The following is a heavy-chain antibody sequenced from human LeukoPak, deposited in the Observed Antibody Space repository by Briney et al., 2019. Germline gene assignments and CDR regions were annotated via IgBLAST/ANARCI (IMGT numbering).Heavy chain of an antibody. J-gene: IGHJ6*02. CDR1: GYTFTSYG. Sequence: ASVKVSCKASGYTFTSYGISWVRQAPGQGLEWMGWINPNSGGTNYAQKFQGWVTMTRDTSISTAYMELSRLRSDDTAVYYCARDLYSSSWYRGGYYYYGMDVWGQGTTVTVSS. CDR3: ARDLYSSSWYRGGYYYYGMDV. V-gene: IGHV1-2*04. D-gene: IGHD6-13*01. CDR2: INPNSGGT.